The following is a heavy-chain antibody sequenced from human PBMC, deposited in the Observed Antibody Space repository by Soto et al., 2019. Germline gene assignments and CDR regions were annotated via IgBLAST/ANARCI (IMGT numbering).Heavy chain of an antibody. CDR3: AKSVMGYYDSSWPVRD. J-gene: IGHJ3*01. V-gene: IGHV3-21*04. D-gene: IGHD3-22*01. Sequence: GGSLRLSCAASGFTFSSYSMNWVRQAPGKGLEWVSSISSSSSNIYYADSVKGRFTISRDNSKNSLYLQMNSLRAEDTAVYYCAKSVMGYYDSSWPVRDWGQGTMVTVSS. CDR1: GFTFSSYS. CDR2: ISSSSSNI.